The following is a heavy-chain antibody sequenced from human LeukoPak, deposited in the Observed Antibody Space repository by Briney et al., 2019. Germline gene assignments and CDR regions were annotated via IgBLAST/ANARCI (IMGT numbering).Heavy chain of an antibody. CDR2: IYYSGST. Sequence: PSETLSLTCTVSGGSISSYYWSWIRQPPGKGLEWIGYIYYSGSTNYNPSLKSRVTISVDTSKNQFSLKLSSVTAADTAVYYCAEGGWLKAFDIWGQGTMVTVSS. CDR1: GGSISSYY. J-gene: IGHJ3*02. D-gene: IGHD3-22*01. V-gene: IGHV4-59*12. CDR3: AEGGWLKAFDI.